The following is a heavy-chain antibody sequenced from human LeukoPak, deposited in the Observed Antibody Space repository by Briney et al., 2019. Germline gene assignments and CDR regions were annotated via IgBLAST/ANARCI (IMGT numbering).Heavy chain of an antibody. J-gene: IGHJ4*02. CDR2: INPNSGGT. V-gene: IGHV1-2*02. Sequence: ASVKDSCKASGYTFTGYYMHWVRQAPGQGLEWMGWINPNSGGTNYAQKFQGRVTMTRDTSISTAYMELSRLRSDDTAVYYCVRDPGSGYSFLYYFDYWGQGTLVTVSS. CDR3: VRDPGSGYSFLYYFDY. D-gene: IGHD5-18*01. CDR1: GYTFTGYY.